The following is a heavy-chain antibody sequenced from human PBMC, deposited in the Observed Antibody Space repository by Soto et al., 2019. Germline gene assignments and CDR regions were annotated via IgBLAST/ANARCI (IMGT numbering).Heavy chain of an antibody. CDR1: GFTFRAYA. CDR2: ISGSGSFT. J-gene: IGHJ4*02. D-gene: IGHD3-10*01. Sequence: LRLSCAASGFTFRAYAMNWVRQAPGKGLEWISAISGSGSFTHYADSVRGRFTISRDNSQNQLYLQMNNLRGDDTAMYYCAKIPTGSGSSKFDYWGQGIQVTVSS. V-gene: IGHV3-23*01. CDR3: AKIPTGSGSSKFDY.